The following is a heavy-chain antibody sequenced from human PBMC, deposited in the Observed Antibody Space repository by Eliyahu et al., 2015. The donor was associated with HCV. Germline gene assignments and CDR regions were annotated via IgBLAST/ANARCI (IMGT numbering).Heavy chain of an antibody. CDR2: INSDGSTT. J-gene: IGHJ3*02. V-gene: IGHV3-74*01. CDR1: GFXLSTYY. CDR3: ARDNRDYEVKPDSFDI. Sequence: EVQLVESGGGLVQPGGSLRLSCAASGFXLSTYYMHWVRQAPGKGPGWVSRINSDGSTTSYADSVKGRFTISRDNAENTLYLQMNALRAEDTALYYCARDNRDYEVKPDSFDIWGQGTMVTVSS. D-gene: IGHD4-17*01.